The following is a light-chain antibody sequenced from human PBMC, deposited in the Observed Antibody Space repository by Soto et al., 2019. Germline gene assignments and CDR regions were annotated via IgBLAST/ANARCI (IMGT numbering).Light chain of an antibody. J-gene: IGKJ2*01. V-gene: IGKV3-15*01. Sequence: EIVMTQSPATLPVSPGERATVSCRASQSVGSNLAWYQQKPGQAPRLLIYGASTRATGIPARFTGSGSGTEFTLTISSLQSEDFALYYCQQYNNWPPYTFGQGTNLDIK. CDR3: QQYNNWPPYT. CDR2: GAS. CDR1: QSVGSN.